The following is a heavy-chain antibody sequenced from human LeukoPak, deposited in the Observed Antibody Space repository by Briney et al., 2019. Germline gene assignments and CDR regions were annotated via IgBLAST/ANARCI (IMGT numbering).Heavy chain of an antibody. Sequence: GGSLRLSCAASGFTFSSYSMNWVRQAPGKGLEWVSYISSIGSTIYYADSVKGRFTISRDNSKNTLYLQMNSLRAEDTAVYYCAKGASYYDFWSGYENRFDYWGQGTLVTVSS. J-gene: IGHJ4*02. CDR1: GFTFSSYS. CDR3: AKGASYYDFWSGYENRFDY. V-gene: IGHV3-48*01. D-gene: IGHD3-3*01. CDR2: ISSIGSTI.